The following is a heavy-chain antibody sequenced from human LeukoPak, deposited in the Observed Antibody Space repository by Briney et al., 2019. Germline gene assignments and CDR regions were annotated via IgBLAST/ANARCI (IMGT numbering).Heavy chain of an antibody. CDR2: ISRTGVAT. D-gene: IGHD2-8*01. V-gene: IGHV3-23*01. CDR3: AKDRCSNGVGCYYYYMDV. CDR1: GFTFISFA. Sequence: PGGSLRLSCAASGFTFISFAMSWVRQAPGKGLEWVSTISRTGVATYYANSVKGRFSISRDSSKNILYLQMNSLRAEDTAVYYCAKDRCSNGVGCYYYYMDVWGKGTTVTISS. J-gene: IGHJ6*03.